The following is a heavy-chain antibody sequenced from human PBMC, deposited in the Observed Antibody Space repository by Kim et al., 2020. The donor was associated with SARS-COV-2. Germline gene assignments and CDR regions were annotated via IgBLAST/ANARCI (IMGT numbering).Heavy chain of an antibody. J-gene: IGHJ4*02. Sequence: KYSQKFQGRVTITRDTSASTAYMELSSLRSEDTAVYYCARVASVGYDFDYWGQGTLVTVSS. V-gene: IGHV1-3*01. D-gene: IGHD5-12*01. CDR3: ARVASVGYDFDY.